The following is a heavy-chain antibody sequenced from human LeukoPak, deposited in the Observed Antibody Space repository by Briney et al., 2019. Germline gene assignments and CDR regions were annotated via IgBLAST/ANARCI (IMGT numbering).Heavy chain of an antibody. CDR3: AKRVAGTAYWFDP. D-gene: IGHD6-19*01. CDR2: ISGSGGST. J-gene: IGHJ5*02. V-gene: IGHV3-23*01. Sequence: GGSLRLSCAASGFIFSSYAMSWVRQAPGKGLEWVSGISGSGGSTDYADSVKGRFTISRDNSKNTLYLQMNSLRAEDTAVYYCAKRVAGTAYWFDPWGQGTLVTVSS. CDR1: GFIFSSYA.